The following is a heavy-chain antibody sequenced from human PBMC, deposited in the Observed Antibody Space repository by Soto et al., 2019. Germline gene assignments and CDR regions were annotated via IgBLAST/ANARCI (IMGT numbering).Heavy chain of an antibody. Sequence: ASVKVSCKASGYTFISYGISWVRQAPGQGLEWMGWTTAYNGNTMYAQKIQDRVTMTKDTSTNTVYMELRSLRSDDTGVYYCARGRYCSRASCYVDIMDVWG. CDR3: ARGRYCSRASCYVDIMDV. D-gene: IGHD2-2*01. CDR1: GYTFISYG. J-gene: IGHJ6*02. V-gene: IGHV1-18*01. CDR2: TTAYNGNT.